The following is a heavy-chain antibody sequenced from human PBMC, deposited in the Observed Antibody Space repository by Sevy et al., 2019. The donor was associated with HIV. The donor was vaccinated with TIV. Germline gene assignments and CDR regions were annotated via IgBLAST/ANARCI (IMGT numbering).Heavy chain of an antibody. CDR2: ITGSGGTT. CDR3: AKDISMMGGVNI. V-gene: IGHV3-23*01. CDR1: GFTFSNHA. Sequence: GGSLRLSCAASGFTFSNHAFNWVRQAPGKGLEWVAVITGSGGTTYYADSVKGRFTISRDNSNNKIYLQLDSLRGEDTAVYYCAKDISMMGGVNIWGQGTMVTVSS. D-gene: IGHD3-16*01. J-gene: IGHJ3*02.